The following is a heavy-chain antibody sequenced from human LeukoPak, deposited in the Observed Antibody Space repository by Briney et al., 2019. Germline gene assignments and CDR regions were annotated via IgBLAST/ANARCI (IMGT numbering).Heavy chain of an antibody. CDR3: ARAIVAATDLP. D-gene: IGHD1-26*01. J-gene: IGHJ5*02. V-gene: IGHV3-21*01. CDR1: GFTFSSYS. CDR2: ISSSSSYI. Sequence: GGSLRLSCAASGFTFSSYSMNWVRQAPGKGLEWVSSISSSSSYIYYADSVKGRFTISRDNAKNTLYLQMNSLRAEDTAVYYCARAIVAATDLPWGQGTLVTVSS.